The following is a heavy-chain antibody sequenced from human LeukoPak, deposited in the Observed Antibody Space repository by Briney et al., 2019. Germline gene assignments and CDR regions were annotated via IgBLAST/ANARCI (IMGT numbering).Heavy chain of an antibody. J-gene: IGHJ6*02. CDR1: GGSFSGYY. Sequence: SETLSLTCAVYGGSFSGYYWSWIRQPPGKGLEWIGEINHSGSTNYNPSLKSRVTISVDTSKNQFSLKLSSVTAADTAVYYCAGTAMATFYYYYGMDVWGQGTTVTVSS. D-gene: IGHD5-18*01. V-gene: IGHV4-34*01. CDR2: INHSGST. CDR3: AGTAMATFYYYYGMDV.